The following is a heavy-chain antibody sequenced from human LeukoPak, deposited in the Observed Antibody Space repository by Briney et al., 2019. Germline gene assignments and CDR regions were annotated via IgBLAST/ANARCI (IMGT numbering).Heavy chain of an antibody. D-gene: IGHD1-26*01. J-gene: IGHJ4*02. CDR2: INPNSGNT. V-gene: IGHV1-8*02. CDR3: ARRLVGATSPYYFDY. Sequence: ASVKVSCKASGYTFTGYYMHWVRQAPGQGLEWMGWINPNSGNTGYAQKFQGRVTMTRNTSISTAYMELSSLRSEDTAVYYCARRLVGATSPYYFDYWGQGTLVTVSS. CDR1: GYTFTGYY.